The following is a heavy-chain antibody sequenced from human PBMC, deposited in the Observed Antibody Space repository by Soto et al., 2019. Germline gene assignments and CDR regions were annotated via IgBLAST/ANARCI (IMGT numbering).Heavy chain of an antibody. J-gene: IGHJ6*02. Sequence: PGESLKISCKGSGYSFTSYWISRVRQMPGKGLEWMGRIDPSDSYTNYSPSFQGHVTISADKSISTAYLQWSSLKASDTAMYYCARLRLVVVPAATHGMDVWGQGTTVTVSS. CDR1: GYSFTSYW. D-gene: IGHD2-2*01. CDR3: ARLRLVVVPAATHGMDV. CDR2: IDPSDSYT. V-gene: IGHV5-10-1*01.